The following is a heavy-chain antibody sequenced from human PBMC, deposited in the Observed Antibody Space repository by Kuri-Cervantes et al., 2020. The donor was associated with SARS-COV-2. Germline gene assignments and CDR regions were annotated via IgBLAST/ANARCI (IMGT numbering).Heavy chain of an antibody. J-gene: IGHJ4*02. CDR2: ISYSGTT. V-gene: IGHV4-39*01. D-gene: IGHD4-17*01. Sequence: SETLSLTCTVSGASISSSNYYWGWIRQPPGKGLEWIGSISYSGTTSHNPSLKSQVTISLDTSKNQFSLRLTSVTAADSAVYYCARHLGGYGDRGFDFWGQGTLVTVSS. CDR3: ARHLGGYGDRGFDF. CDR1: GASISSSNYY.